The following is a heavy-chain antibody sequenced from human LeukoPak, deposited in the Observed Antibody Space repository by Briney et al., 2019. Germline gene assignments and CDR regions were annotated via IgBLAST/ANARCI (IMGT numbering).Heavy chain of an antibody. Sequence: GGSLRLSCAASGFTFNNYAMTWVRQAPGKGLEWVSAISGTGSTYYSDSEKGRFTISRDTPKNTLYLQMNSLRAEDTAIYYCAKTSHYDFWSGYPNWFDPWGQGTLVTVSS. V-gene: IGHV3-23*01. D-gene: IGHD3-3*01. CDR3: AKTSHYDFWSGYPNWFDP. CDR1: GFTFNNYA. CDR2: ISGTGST. J-gene: IGHJ5*02.